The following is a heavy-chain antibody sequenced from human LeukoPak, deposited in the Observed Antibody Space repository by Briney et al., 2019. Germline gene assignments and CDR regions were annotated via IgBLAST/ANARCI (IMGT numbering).Heavy chain of an antibody. D-gene: IGHD1-26*01. CDR1: GYSISSGYY. Sequence: SETLSLTCTVSGYSISSGYYWGWIRQPPGKGLEWIGSISHSESTYYNPSLKGRVTISLDTSKNQFSLKLSSVTAADTAIYYCAREGDVVGATIASWGQGTLVTVSS. V-gene: IGHV4-38-2*02. CDR2: ISHSEST. J-gene: IGHJ5*01. CDR3: AREGDVVGATIAS.